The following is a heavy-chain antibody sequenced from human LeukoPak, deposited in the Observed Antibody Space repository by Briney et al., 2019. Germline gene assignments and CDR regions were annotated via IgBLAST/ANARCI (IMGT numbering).Heavy chain of an antibody. Sequence: GGSLTLSCTTSGFTYSNYWMYWVRQAPGKGLMWVSRIMSDGTGITYTDSVEGRFTISRDNAKNTLYLQMNSLRDEDTAVYYCVRGQTIDYWGQGTLVTVSS. D-gene: IGHD4-17*01. V-gene: IGHV3-74*01. CDR1: GFTYSNYW. CDR3: VRGQTIDY. CDR2: IMSDGTGI. J-gene: IGHJ4*02.